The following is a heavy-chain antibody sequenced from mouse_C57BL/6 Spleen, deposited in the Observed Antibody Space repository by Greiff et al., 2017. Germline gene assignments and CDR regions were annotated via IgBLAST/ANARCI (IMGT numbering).Heavy chain of an antibody. CDR2: IRSKSNNYAT. Sequence: EVKLVESGGGLVQPKGSLKLSCAASGFSFNTYAMNWVRQAPGKGLEWVARIRSKSNNYATYYADSVKDRFTISRDDSESMLYLQMNNLKTEDTAMYYCVRGGNYVGYAMDYWGQGTSVTVSS. J-gene: IGHJ4*01. V-gene: IGHV10-1*01. CDR1: GFSFNTYA. CDR3: VRGGNYVGYAMDY. D-gene: IGHD2-1*01.